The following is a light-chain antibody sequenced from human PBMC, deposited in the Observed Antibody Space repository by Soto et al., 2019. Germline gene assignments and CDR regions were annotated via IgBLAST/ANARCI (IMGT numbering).Light chain of an antibody. J-gene: IGLJ2*01. Sequence: QSALTQPPSASGSPGHSVTISCTGTSSDVGGYNYVSWYQQHPGKAPKLMIYEVSKRPSGVPDRFSGSKSGNTASLTVSGLQAEDEADYYCSSYAGSNKGVFGGGTKVTVL. V-gene: IGLV2-8*01. CDR3: SSYAGSNKGV. CDR2: EVS. CDR1: SSDVGGYNY.